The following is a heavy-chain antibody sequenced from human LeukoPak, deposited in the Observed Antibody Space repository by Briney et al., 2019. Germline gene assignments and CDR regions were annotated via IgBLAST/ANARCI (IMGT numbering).Heavy chain of an antibody. CDR2: IKQDGSEK. CDR3: ARDYYHNNYYMDA. V-gene: IGHV3-7*01. CDR1: GFTFSSYW. J-gene: IGHJ6*03. Sequence: GGSLRLSCAAPGFTFSSYWMSWVRQAPGKGLEWVANIKQDGSEKYYVDSVKGRFTISRDNAKNSLYLQMNSLRAEDTAVYYCARDYYHNNYYMDAWGKGTTVTVSS. D-gene: IGHD3-22*01.